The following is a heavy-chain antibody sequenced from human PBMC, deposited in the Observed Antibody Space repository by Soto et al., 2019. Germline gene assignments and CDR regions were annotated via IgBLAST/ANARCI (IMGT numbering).Heavy chain of an antibody. CDR3: ARLWEVGLSSGWHGFDY. J-gene: IGHJ4*02. V-gene: IGHV4-39*01. CDR1: GGSISSSSYY. Sequence: QLQLQESGPGLVKPSETLSLTCTVSGGSISSSSYYWGWIRQPPGKGLEWIGSIYYSGSTYYNPSLKSRVTISVDTSKNQFSLKLSSVTAADTAVYYCARLWEVGLSSGWHGFDYWGQGTLVTVSS. CDR2: IYYSGST. D-gene: IGHD6-19*01.